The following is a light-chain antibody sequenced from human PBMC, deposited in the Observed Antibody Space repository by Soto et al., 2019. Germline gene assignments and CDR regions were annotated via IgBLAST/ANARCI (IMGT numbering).Light chain of an antibody. Sequence: EVVLTQSPATLSLSPGERAILSCRASQSVEKYLVWYQQKPGQAPRLLIYDTSNRATGIPARFSGSGCETDFTLTISSPEPEDFAVYYCQQRKHWPPLTFGGGTKVELK. V-gene: IGKV3-11*01. CDR3: QQRKHWPPLT. J-gene: IGKJ4*01. CDR2: DTS. CDR1: QSVEKY.